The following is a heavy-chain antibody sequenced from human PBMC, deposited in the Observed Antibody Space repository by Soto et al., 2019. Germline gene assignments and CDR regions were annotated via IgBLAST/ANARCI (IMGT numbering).Heavy chain of an antibody. CDR1: GFSLTTRGVG. CDR3: AHRILRTVFGLVTTTASYFDF. V-gene: IGHV2-5*02. J-gene: IGHJ4*02. D-gene: IGHD3-3*01. Sequence: QITLNESGPTVLKPAETLTLTCTFSGFSLTTRGVGVGWIRQSPGKAPEWLALIYWDDDKRYSASLKSRLTITKDTSKNQAVLTMASVDPADTATYYCAHRILRTVFGLVTTTASYFDFWGQGTPVVVSS. CDR2: IYWDDDK.